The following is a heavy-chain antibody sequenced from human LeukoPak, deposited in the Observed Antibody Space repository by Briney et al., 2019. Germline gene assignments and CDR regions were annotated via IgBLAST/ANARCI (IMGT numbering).Heavy chain of an antibody. D-gene: IGHD3-3*01. CDR3: ARDRVSFSCYYYGMDV. V-gene: IGHV1-18*01. Sequence: ASVKVSCKASGYAFSSYDINWVRQAPGQGLEWMGWISASNGHTNYAQKFQGRVTMTTDTSTSTAYMELRALRTDDTAAYYCARDRVSFSCYYYGMDVWGQGTTVTVSS. CDR2: ISASNGHT. CDR1: GYAFSSYD. J-gene: IGHJ6*02.